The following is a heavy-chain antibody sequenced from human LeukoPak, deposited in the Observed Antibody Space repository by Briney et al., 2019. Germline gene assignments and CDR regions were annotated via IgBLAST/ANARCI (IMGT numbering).Heavy chain of an antibody. V-gene: IGHV3-11*01. CDR1: GFTFSDYY. J-gene: IGHJ5*02. D-gene: IGHD3-10*01. Sequence: GGSLRLSCAASGFTFSDYYMSWIRQAPGKGVEWVSYISSSGSPIYYADSVKGRFTIPRDNAKNSLYLQMNSLRAEDTAVSYCARVGWYYGSGNRFDPWGQGTLVTVSS. CDR3: ARVGWYYGSGNRFDP. CDR2: ISSSGSPI.